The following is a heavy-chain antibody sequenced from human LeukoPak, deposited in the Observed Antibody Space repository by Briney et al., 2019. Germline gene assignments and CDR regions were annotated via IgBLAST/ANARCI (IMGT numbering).Heavy chain of an antibody. D-gene: IGHD4-17*01. CDR3: ARARLRRVYYFDY. J-gene: IGHJ4*02. Sequence: SETLSLTCTVSGGSISSYYWSWIRQPPGKGLEWIGEINHSGSTNYNPSLKSRVTISVDTSKNQFSLKLSSVTAADMAVYYCARARLRRVYYFDYWGQGTLVTVSS. V-gene: IGHV4-34*01. CDR2: INHSGST. CDR1: GGSISSYY.